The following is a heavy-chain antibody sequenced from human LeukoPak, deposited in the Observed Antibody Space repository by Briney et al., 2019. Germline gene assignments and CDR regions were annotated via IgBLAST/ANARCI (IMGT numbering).Heavy chain of an antibody. V-gene: IGHV4-38-2*02. J-gene: IGHJ3*02. CDR3: ATTIAVAGPDAFDI. CDR1: GYSISSGYY. Sequence: SETLSLTCTVSGYSISSGYYWGWIRQPPGKGLEWIGSIYHSGSTYYNPSLKSRVTISVDTSKNQFSLKLSSVTAADTAVYYCATTIAVAGPDAFDIWGQGTTVTVSS. D-gene: IGHD6-19*01. CDR2: IYHSGST.